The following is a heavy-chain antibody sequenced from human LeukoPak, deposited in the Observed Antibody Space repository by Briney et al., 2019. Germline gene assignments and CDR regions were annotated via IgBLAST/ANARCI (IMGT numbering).Heavy chain of an antibody. J-gene: IGHJ4*02. CDR1: GYIFTSYY. V-gene: IGHV1-46*01. CDR3: ARARPDFDC. CDR2: INPSGGGT. Sequence: ASVKVSCKASGYIFTSYYIHWVRQAPGQGLEWMGIINPSGGGTSYAQKFQGRVTMTRDTSTSTVYMELSSLKSEDTAVYYCARARPDFDCWGQGTLVTVSS.